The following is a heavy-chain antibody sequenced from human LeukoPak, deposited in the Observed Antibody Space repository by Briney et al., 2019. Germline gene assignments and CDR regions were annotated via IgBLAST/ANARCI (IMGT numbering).Heavy chain of an antibody. CDR3: AKSGGYGLIDY. CDR1: GGSISSSNFY. Sequence: SETLSLTCTVSGGSISSSNFYWGWIRQPPGKGLEWIGSIYYSGSTYYNPSLKSRVTISVDTSKNQFSLRLNSVTAADTAMYYCAKSGGYGLIDYWGQGTLVTVSS. CDR2: IYYSGST. V-gene: IGHV4-39*01. J-gene: IGHJ4*02. D-gene: IGHD1-26*01.